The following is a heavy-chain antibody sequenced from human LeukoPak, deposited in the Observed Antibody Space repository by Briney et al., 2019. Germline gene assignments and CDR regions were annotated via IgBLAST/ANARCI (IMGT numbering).Heavy chain of an antibody. CDR2: IYYSGST. CDR3: ASKTNSGSYFGYYYYGMDV. V-gene: IGHV4-59*12. J-gene: IGHJ6*02. Sequence: SETLSLTCAVYGGSFSSYYWSWIRQPPGKGLEWIGYIYYSGSTNYNPSLKSRVTISVDTSKNQFSLKLSSVTAADTAVYYCASKTNSGSYFGYYYYGMDVWGQGTTVTVSS. CDR1: GGSFSSYY. D-gene: IGHD1-26*01.